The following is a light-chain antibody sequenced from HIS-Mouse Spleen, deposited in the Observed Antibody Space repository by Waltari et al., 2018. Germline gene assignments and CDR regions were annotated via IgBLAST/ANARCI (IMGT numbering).Light chain of an antibody. V-gene: IGKV2-28*01. CDR1: QSLLHSNGYNY. J-gene: IGKJ3*01. CDR2: LGS. CDR3: MQALQTPFT. Sequence: DIVMTQSPLSLPVTPGDTASISCRSSQSLLHSNGYNYLDWYLQKPGQSPQLLIYLGSNRASGVPDRFSGSGSGTDFTLKISRVEAEDVGVYYCMQALQTPFTFGPGTKVDIK.